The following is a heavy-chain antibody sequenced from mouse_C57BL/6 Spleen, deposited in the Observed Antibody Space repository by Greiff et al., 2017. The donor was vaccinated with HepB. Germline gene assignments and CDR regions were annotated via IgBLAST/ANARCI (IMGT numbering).Heavy chain of an antibody. V-gene: IGHV5-9-1*02. CDR2: ISSGGDYI. CDR3: TRERDDYDEYYFDY. Sequence: EVQGVESGEGLVKPGGSLKLSCAASGFTFSSYAMSWVRQTPEKRLEWVAYISSGGDYIYYADTVKGRFTISRDNARNTLYLQMSSLKSEDTAMYYCTRERDDYDEYYFDYWGQGTTLTVSS. J-gene: IGHJ2*01. D-gene: IGHD2-4*01. CDR1: GFTFSSYA.